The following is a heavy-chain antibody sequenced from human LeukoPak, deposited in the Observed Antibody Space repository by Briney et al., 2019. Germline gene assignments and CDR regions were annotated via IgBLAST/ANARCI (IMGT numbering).Heavy chain of an antibody. CDR1: GYTFTGYY. J-gene: IGHJ3*02. D-gene: IGHD2-8*02. CDR2: INPNSGGT. CDR3: ARLVDRPKAFDI. Sequence: ASVKASCKASGYTFTGYYMHWVRQAPGQRLEWMGWINPNSGGTNYAQKFQGRVTMTRDTSISTAYMELSRLRSDDTAVYYCARLVDRPKAFDIWGQGTMVTVSS. V-gene: IGHV1-2*02.